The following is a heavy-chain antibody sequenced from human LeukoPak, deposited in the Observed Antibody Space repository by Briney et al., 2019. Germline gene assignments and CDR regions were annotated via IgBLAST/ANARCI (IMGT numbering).Heavy chain of an antibody. CDR2: INHSGST. D-gene: IGHD3-22*01. CDR3: ARGDSSGYYFPHFDY. J-gene: IGHJ4*02. CDR1: GGSFSGYY. V-gene: IGHV4-34*01. Sequence: SETLSLTCAVYGGSFSGYYWSWIHQPPGKGLNWIGEINHSGSTNYNPSLKSRVTISVDPSKNQFSLELRSVTDADTAVYYCARGDSSGYYFPHFDYWGQGTLVTVSS.